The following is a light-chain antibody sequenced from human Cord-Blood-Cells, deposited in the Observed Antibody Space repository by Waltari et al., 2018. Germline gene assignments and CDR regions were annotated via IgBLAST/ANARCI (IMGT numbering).Light chain of an antibody. V-gene: IGKV3-15*01. Sequence: IVMTQSPATMYVSPGERATLSCRASQSVSSNLAWYQQKPGQAPRLLIYCASTRATGIPARFSGSGSGTEFTLTISSLQSEDFAVYYCQQYNNWPLTFGGGTKVEIK. CDR2: CAS. CDR1: QSVSSN. CDR3: QQYNNWPLT. J-gene: IGKJ4*01.